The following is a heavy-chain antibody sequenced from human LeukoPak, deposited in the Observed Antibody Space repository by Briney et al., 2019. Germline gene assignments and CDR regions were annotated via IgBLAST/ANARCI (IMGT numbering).Heavy chain of an antibody. Sequence: ASLKLSCKASGYTFTSYYMHWVRQPPGQGLEWMGIINPSGGTTNYAQQNQGRTTMTRDTSTSTVYMALSSLRSENTAVYYCAAKGGIAAAGTDPVDYYYYMDVWGKGTTDTVSS. CDR3: AAKGGIAAAGTDPVDYYYYMDV. CDR1: GYTFTSYY. V-gene: IGHV1-46*01. CDR2: INPSGGTT. J-gene: IGHJ6*03. D-gene: IGHD6-13*01.